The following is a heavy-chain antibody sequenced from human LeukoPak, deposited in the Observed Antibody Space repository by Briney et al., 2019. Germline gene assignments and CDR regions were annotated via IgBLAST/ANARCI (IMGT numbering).Heavy chain of an antibody. Sequence: SETLSLTCTVSGGSISSYYWSWIRQPPGKGLEWIGYIYYSGSTNYNPSLKSRVTISVDTSKNQFSLKLSSVTAADTAVCYCARHGLYDSSGYYLDYWGQGTLVTVSS. CDR3: ARHGLYDSSGYYLDY. J-gene: IGHJ4*02. CDR2: IYYSGST. V-gene: IGHV4-59*08. D-gene: IGHD3-22*01. CDR1: GGSISSYY.